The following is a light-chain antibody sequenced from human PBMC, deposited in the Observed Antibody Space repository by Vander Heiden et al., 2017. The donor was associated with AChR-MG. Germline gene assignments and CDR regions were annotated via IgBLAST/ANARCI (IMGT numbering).Light chain of an antibody. J-gene: IGLJ2*01. Sequence: NFMLTQPHSVSESPGKTVTISCTGSSGSIATNYVQWYQQRPGSAPTTVIYEDNQRPSGIPERFSGSIDISSNSASLTISGLRAEDEADYYCQSYDENNKVVFAGGTKLTVL. CDR3: QSYDENNKVV. CDR2: EDN. V-gene: IGLV6-57*02. CDR1: SGSIATNY.